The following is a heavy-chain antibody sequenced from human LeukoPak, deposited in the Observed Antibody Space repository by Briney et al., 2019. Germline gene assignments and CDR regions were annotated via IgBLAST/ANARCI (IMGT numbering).Heavy chain of an antibody. CDR2: INPSGGST. V-gene: IGHV1-46*01. D-gene: IGHD6-19*01. Sequence: ASVKVSCKASGYTLTSYYMHWVRQAPGQGLEWMGIINPSGGSTSYAQKFQGRVTMTRDTSTSTVYMELSSLRSEDTAVYYCANSGWDYYYGMDVWGQGTTVTVSS. CDR1: GYTLTSYY. J-gene: IGHJ6*02. CDR3: ANSGWDYYYGMDV.